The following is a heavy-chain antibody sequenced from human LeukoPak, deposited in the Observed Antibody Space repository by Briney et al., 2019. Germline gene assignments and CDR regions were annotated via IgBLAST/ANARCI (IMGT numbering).Heavy chain of an antibody. Sequence: PSETLSLTCAVYGGSFSGYYWSWIRQPPGKGLEWIGEINHSGSTNYNPSLKSRVTISVDTSKNQFSLKLSSVTAADTAVYYCARAQGAAAGSDYWGQGTLVTVSS. CDR1: GGSFSGYY. CDR2: INHSGST. CDR3: ARAQGAAAGSDY. D-gene: IGHD6-13*01. J-gene: IGHJ4*02. V-gene: IGHV4-34*09.